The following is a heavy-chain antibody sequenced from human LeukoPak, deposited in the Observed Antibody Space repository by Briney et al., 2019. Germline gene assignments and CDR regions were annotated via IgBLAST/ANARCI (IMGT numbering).Heavy chain of an antibody. Sequence: ASVKVSCKASGYTFTGYYMHWVRQAPGQGLEWMGWINPNSGGTNYAQKFQGRVTMTRDTSISTAYLQWSSLKASDTAMYYCARRRYDYGDHWGQGTLVTVSS. CDR1: GYTFTGYY. J-gene: IGHJ4*02. CDR2: INPNSGGT. D-gene: IGHD3-9*01. V-gene: IGHV1-2*02. CDR3: ARRRYDYGDH.